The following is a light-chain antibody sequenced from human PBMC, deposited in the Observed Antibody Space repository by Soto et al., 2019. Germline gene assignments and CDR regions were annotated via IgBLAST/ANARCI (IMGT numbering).Light chain of an antibody. CDR3: QQYGSSLWT. Sequence: EIVLTQSPGTLSLFPGERATLSCRASHSVSSDYLAWYQQKPGQAPRLLIYRASSRAAGIPDKFSGSASETDFTLTTSRLEPEDLGVYYCQQYGSSLWTFGQGTEVDIK. J-gene: IGKJ1*01. V-gene: IGKV3-20*01. CDR1: HSVSSDY. CDR2: RAS.